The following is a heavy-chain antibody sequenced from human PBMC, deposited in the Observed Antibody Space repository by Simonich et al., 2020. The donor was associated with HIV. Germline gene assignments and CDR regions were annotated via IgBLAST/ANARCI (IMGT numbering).Heavy chain of an antibody. V-gene: IGHV4-34*12. D-gene: IGHD5-18*01. CDR1: GGSFSGYF. CDR3: ARLDYNYGLDN. CDR2: IIHSGRP. J-gene: IGHJ4*02. Sequence: QVHLQQWGAGLLKPSETLSLTCAVYGGSFSGYFWTWIRQPPGKGLEWIGEIIHSGRPTYNPSLKSRVTISVDTSKNQFSLKLSSVTAADTAVYYCARLDYNYGLDNWGQGTLVTVSS.